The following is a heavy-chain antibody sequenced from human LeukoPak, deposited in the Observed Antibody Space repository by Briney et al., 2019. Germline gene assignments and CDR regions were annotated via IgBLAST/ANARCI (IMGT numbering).Heavy chain of an antibody. CDR1: GISVSSNY. CDR2: IYVDGST. V-gene: IGHV3-66*01. D-gene: IGHD5-12*01. J-gene: IGHJ4*02. Sequence: PGGSLRLSCAASGISVSSNYMSWVRQAPGKGLQWVSVIYVDGSTYYADSVKGRFTISRDNAKNSLYLQMNSLRAEDTAIYYCVREMGGYPFDHWGQGTLVTVSS. CDR3: VREMGGYPFDH.